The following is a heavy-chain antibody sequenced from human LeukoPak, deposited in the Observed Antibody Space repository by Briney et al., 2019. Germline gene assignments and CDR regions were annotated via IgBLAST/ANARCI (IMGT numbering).Heavy chain of an antibody. V-gene: IGHV1-8*01. CDR1: GYTFTSYD. Sequence: GASVKVSCKASGYTFTSYDINWVRQATGQGLEWMAWMNLKSGNTGYTQNFQGRVTMTRDTSISTAYMELNSLRSEGTAMYYCARVNGDIDYWGQGTLVTVSS. CDR3: ARVNGDIDY. J-gene: IGHJ4*02. D-gene: IGHD4-17*01. CDR2: MNLKSGNT.